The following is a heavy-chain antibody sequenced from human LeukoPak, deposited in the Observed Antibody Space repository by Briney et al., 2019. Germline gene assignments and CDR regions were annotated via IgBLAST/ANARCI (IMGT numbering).Heavy chain of an antibody. V-gene: IGHV1-8*03. CDR3: ARAHAAAGIDY. J-gene: IGHJ4*02. Sequence: ASVKVSCKASGYTFTSYDINWVRQATGQGLEWMGWMSPNSGNTGYAQKFQGRVTITRNTSISTAYMELSSLRSEGTAVYYCARAHAAAGIDYWGQGTLVTVSS. CDR2: MSPNSGNT. CDR1: GYTFTSYD. D-gene: IGHD6-13*01.